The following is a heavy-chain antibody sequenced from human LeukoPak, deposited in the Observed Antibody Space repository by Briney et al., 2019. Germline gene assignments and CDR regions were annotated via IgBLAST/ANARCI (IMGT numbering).Heavy chain of an antibody. V-gene: IGHV4-61*01. D-gene: IGHD1-26*01. CDR2: IYYSGST. CDR3: ARAHSGSYGSAFDI. Sequence: SETLSLTCTVSGGSISSSSYYWSWIRQPPGKGLEWIGYIYYSGSTNYNPSLKSRVTISVDTSKNQFSLKLSSVTAADTAVYYCARAHSGSYGSAFDIWGQGTMVTVSS. CDR1: GGSISSSSYY. J-gene: IGHJ3*02.